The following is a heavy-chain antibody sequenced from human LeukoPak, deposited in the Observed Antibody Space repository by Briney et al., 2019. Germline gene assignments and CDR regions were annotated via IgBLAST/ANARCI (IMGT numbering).Heavy chain of an antibody. J-gene: IGHJ1*01. CDR1: GFTFSSYA. D-gene: IGHD2-15*01. CDR3: ARVVDCSGGSCYPEYFQH. CDR2: IKQDGSEK. Sequence: GGSLRLSCAASGFTFSSYAMHWVRQAPGKGLEWVANIKQDGSEKYYVDSVKGRFTISRDNAKNSLYLQMNSLRAEDTAVYYCARVVDCSGGSCYPEYFQHWGQGTLVTVSS. V-gene: IGHV3-7*01.